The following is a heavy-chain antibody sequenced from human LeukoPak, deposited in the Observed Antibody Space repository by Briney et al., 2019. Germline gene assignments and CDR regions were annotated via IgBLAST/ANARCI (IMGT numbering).Heavy chain of an antibody. CDR2: ISSSSSTI. V-gene: IGHV3-48*02. Sequence: PGGSLRLSCAASGFAFSSYSMNWVRQAPGKGLEWVSYISSSSSTIYYADSVKGRFTISRDNAKNSLYLQMNSLRDEDTAVYYCARDIVVVVAATRLENPNQDYYYGMDVWGQGTTVTVSS. CDR1: GFAFSSYS. CDR3: ARDIVVVVAATRLENPNQDYYYGMDV. D-gene: IGHD2-15*01. J-gene: IGHJ6*02.